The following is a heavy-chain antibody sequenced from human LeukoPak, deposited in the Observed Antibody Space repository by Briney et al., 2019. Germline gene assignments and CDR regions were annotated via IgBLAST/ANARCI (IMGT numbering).Heavy chain of an antibody. Sequence: SETLSLTCTVSGGSISSGGYYWSWIRQPPGKGLEWIGYIDHSGSTYYNPSLKSRVTISVDRSKNQFSLKLTSVTAADTAVYYCARSAVRGVALLGYWGRGTLVTVSS. CDR3: ARSAVRGVALLGY. CDR2: IDHSGST. CDR1: GGSISSGGYY. J-gene: IGHJ4*02. V-gene: IGHV4-30-2*01. D-gene: IGHD3-10*01.